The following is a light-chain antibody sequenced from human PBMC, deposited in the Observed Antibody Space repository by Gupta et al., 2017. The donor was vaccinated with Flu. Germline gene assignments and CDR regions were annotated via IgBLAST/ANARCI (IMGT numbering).Light chain of an antibody. J-gene: IGKJ4*01. CDR2: AAS. CDR1: QGISSY. Sequence: PSSFSASTGDRVTITCRASQGISSYLAWYQQKPGKAPKLLIYAASTVKSGVPSRFSGSGSGTDFTLTISCLQSEDFATYYCQHDNSSPVTFGGGTKVEIK. V-gene: IGKV1-8*01. CDR3: QHDNSSPVT.